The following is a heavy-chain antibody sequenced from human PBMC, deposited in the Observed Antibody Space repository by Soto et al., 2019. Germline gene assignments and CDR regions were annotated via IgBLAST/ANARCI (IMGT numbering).Heavy chain of an antibody. CDR2: IYYSGSA. CDR1: GGSISSVSYY. D-gene: IGHD2-2*01. Sequence: QLQLQESGPGLVKPSETLSLTCSVSGGSISSVSYYWGWIRQPPGKGLEWIGSIYYSGSAYYSPSLKSRVTMSVDTSKNQLSPELRSVTAADTAVYYCARLHCNSPNCVPLDPWGQGTLVTVSS. J-gene: IGHJ5*02. V-gene: IGHV4-39*01. CDR3: ARLHCNSPNCVPLDP.